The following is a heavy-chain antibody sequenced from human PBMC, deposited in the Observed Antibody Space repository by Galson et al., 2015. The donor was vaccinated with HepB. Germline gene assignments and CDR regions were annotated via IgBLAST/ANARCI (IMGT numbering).Heavy chain of an antibody. CDR1: GFTVSSNY. CDR3: ARCDPMVTGLAYFDY. D-gene: IGHD5-18*01. CDR2: IYSGGNT. V-gene: IGHV3-53*01. Sequence: SLRLSCAASGFTVSSNYMNWVRQAPGKGLEWVSVIYSGGNTYYADSVKGRFTIPRDNSKNTLYLQMNSLRAEDTAVYYCARCDPMVTGLAYFDYWGQGTLVTVSS. J-gene: IGHJ4*02.